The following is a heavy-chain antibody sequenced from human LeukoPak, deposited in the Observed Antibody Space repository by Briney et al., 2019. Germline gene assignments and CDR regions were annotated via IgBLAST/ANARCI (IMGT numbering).Heavy chain of an antibody. Sequence: SETLSLTCTVSGASIGSTSYYCGWIRQPPGKGLEWIGSFYYGGSTYYNPSLKSRVTISVDTSKNQFSLKLSSLTAADTAVFYCARHAMVTAIYYWGQGALVTVSS. CDR1: GASIGSTSYY. CDR2: FYYGGST. V-gene: IGHV4-39*01. CDR3: ARHAMVTAIYY. J-gene: IGHJ4*02. D-gene: IGHD2-21*02.